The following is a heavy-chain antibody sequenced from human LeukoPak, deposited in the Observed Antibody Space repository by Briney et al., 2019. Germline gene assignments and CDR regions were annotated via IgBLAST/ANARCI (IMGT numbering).Heavy chain of an antibody. CDR3: ARAAAGAYFGY. J-gene: IGHJ4*02. CDR2: IYYSGST. CDR1: GGSISSGDYY. V-gene: IGHV4-30-4*01. D-gene: IGHD6-13*01. Sequence: PSQTLSLTCTVSGGSISSGDYYWSWIRQPPGKGLEWIGYIYYSGSTYYNPSLKSRVTISVDTSKNQFSLKLSSVTAADTAVYYRARAAAGAYFGYWGQGTLVTVSS.